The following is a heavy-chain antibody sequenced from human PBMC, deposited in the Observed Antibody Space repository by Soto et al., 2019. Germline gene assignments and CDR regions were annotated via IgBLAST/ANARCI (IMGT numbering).Heavy chain of an antibody. D-gene: IGHD3-22*01. V-gene: IGHV4-31*03. CDR1: GGSISSGGYY. CDR3: ARLYDSSGYYDY. CDR2: IYYSGST. Sequence: QVQLQESGPGLVKPSQTLSLTCTVSGGSISSGGYYWNWIRQHPGKGLEWIGYIYYSGSTYYNPSLKSRVTISVDTSKNQFSLKLSSVTAADTAVYYCARLYDSSGYYDYWGQGTLVTVSS. J-gene: IGHJ4*02.